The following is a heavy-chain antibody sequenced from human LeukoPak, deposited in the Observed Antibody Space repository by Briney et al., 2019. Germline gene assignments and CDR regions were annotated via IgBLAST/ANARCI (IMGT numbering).Heavy chain of an antibody. V-gene: IGHV3-30-3*01. CDR1: GFTVSSNY. D-gene: IGHD2-21*02. J-gene: IGHJ4*02. Sequence: GGSLRLSCAASGFTVSSNYMSWVRQAPGKGLEWVAVISYDGSNKYYADSVKGRFTISRDNSKNTLYLQMNSLRAEDTAVYYCASAYCGGDCYSGPSFDYWGQGTLVTVSS. CDR2: ISYDGSNK. CDR3: ASAYCGGDCYSGPSFDY.